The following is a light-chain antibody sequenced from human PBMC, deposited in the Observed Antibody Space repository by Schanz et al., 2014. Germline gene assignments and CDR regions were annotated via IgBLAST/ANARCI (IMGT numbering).Light chain of an antibody. CDR3: QHYINWWA. CDR2: DAS. Sequence: IVLTQSPGTLSLSPGERATLSCRASQSVSSRYLAWYQQKPGQAPRLLISDASNRATGISGRFSGSGSGTEFTLTISSLQSEDSAVYYCQHYINWWAFGQGTKVEV. CDR1: QSVSSRY. V-gene: IGKV3D-15*01. J-gene: IGKJ1*01.